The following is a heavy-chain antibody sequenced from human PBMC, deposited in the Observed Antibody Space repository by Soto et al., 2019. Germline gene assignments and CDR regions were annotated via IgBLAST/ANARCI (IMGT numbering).Heavy chain of an antibody. CDR3: ARSQGSGYIFDY. Sequence: HPGGSLRLSCAASGLTFSSYAMSWVRQAPGKGLEWVSAMSGSGGSTYYADSVKGRFTISRDNSKNTPYLQMNSLRAEDTAVYYCARSQGSGYIFDYWGQGTLVTVSS. CDR2: MSGSGGST. J-gene: IGHJ4*02. CDR1: GLTFSSYA. V-gene: IGHV3-23*01. D-gene: IGHD3-22*01.